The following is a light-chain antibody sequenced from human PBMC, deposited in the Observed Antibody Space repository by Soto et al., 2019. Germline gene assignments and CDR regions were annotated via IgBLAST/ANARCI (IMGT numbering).Light chain of an antibody. CDR3: QQRSNWPPIT. J-gene: IGKJ5*01. CDR2: DAS. CDR1: QSVSSY. V-gene: IGKV3-11*01. Sequence: EIVLTQSPATLSLSPGERATLSCRASQSVSSYLAWYQQKPGQAPRLLIYDASNRATGIPARFSGSGYGTDFTLNISSLEPEDFAVYYCQQRSNWPPITFGQGTRLEIK.